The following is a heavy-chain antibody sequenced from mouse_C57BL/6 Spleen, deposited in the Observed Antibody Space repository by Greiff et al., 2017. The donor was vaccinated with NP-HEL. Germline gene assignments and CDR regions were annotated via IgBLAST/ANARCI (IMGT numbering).Heavy chain of an antibody. CDR2: INPSTGGT. V-gene: IGHV1-42*01. D-gene: IGHD2-5*01. J-gene: IGHJ4*01. CDR1: GYSFTGYY. CDR3: ARSGSNYVLDY. Sequence: VQLQQSGPELVKPGASVKISCKASGYSFTGYYMNWVKQSPEKSLEWIGEINPSTGGTTYNQKFKAKATLTVDKSSSTAYMQLKSLTSEDSAVYYCARSGSNYVLDYWGKGTSVTVSS.